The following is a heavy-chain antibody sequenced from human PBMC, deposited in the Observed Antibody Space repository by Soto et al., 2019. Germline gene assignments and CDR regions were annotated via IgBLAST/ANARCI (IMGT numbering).Heavy chain of an antibody. J-gene: IGHJ4*02. V-gene: IGHV4-34*12. CDR3: ARYSSTWSHGD. CDR1: GGSFSGYY. D-gene: IGHD6-13*01. CDR2: IIHSGST. Sequence: TSETLSLTCAVYGGSFSGYYWSWVRQPPGKGLEWIGDIIHSGSTNCNPSLKSRVTMSVDASKSQFSLELSSVTAADTAVYYCARYSSTWSHGDWGQGTLVTVSS.